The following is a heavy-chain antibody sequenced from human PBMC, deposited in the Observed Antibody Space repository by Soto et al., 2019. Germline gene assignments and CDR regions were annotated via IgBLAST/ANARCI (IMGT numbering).Heavy chain of an antibody. J-gene: IGHJ2*01. D-gene: IGHD3-22*01. Sequence: SETLSLTCSVAGGSGNNDDFCCSWLRQTPGKGLQWIGYVYYSGSSDCIPSLKSRLSMSIDKYKNQLTLKLSSVTAADTAIYYCARMSYYYDKWYFDLWGRGTLVT. CDR2: VYYSGSS. V-gene: IGHV4-30-4*01. CDR1: GGSGNNDDFC. CDR3: ARMSYYYDKWYFDL.